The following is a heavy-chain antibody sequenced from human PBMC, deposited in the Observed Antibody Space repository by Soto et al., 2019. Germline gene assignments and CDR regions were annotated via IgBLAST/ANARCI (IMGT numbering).Heavy chain of an antibody. CDR2: INPNSGGT. D-gene: IGHD3-3*01. Sequence: GASVKVSCKASGYTFTGYYMHWARQAPGQGLEWMGWINPNSGGTNYAQKFQGWVTMTRDTSISTAYMELSRLRSDDTAVYYCARSFSVMRFLEWSLNFDYWGQGTLVTVSS. J-gene: IGHJ4*02. CDR1: GYTFTGYY. CDR3: ARSFSVMRFLEWSLNFDY. V-gene: IGHV1-2*04.